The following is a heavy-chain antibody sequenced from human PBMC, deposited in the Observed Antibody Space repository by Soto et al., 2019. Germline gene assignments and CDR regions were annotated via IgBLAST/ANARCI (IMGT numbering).Heavy chain of an antibody. J-gene: IGHJ3*02. Sequence: QVQLQESGPGLVKPSETLSFTCTVSGDSINSYYWSWIRQPPGKGLEWIAYFYKSGTTNYNPSLKSRVTISVDTSNNQVSLKLSSVTAADTAVYYCARTYDNSGPNSGGYAFDIWGQGTMLTVSS. V-gene: IGHV4-59*01. D-gene: IGHD3-22*01. CDR3: ARTYDNSGPNSGGYAFDI. CDR2: FYKSGTT. CDR1: GDSINSYY.